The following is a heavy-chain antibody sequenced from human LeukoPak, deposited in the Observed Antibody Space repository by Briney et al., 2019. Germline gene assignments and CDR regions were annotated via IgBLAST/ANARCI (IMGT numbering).Heavy chain of an antibody. CDR1: GASITSGAYY. CDR3: ARRDYAAWFDP. CDR2: VYYSGTI. Sequence: SETLSLTCSVSGASITSGAYYWAWLRQPPGKGLEWIGSVYYSGTINYNPSLKGRVSISRDMSKNQFSLNRNSVNATDTAVYSCARRDYAAWFDPWGQGTLVTVSS. D-gene: IGHD4/OR15-4a*01. J-gene: IGHJ5*02. V-gene: IGHV4-39*07.